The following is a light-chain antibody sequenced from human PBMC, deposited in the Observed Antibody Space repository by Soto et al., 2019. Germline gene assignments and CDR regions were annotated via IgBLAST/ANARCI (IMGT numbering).Light chain of an antibody. J-gene: IGKJ5*01. CDR2: DAS. CDR1: QSVSSY. CDR3: QQYNNWPIT. V-gene: IGKV3D-15*01. Sequence: EIVLTPSPATLSLSPWERATLSCRASQSVSSYLAWYQQKPGQAPRLLIYDASNRATGIPARFSGSGSGTEFTLTISSLQSEDFAVYYCQQYNNWPITFGQGTRLEIK.